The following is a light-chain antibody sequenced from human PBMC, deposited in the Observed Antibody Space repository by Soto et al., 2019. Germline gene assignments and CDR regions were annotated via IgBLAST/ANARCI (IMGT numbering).Light chain of an antibody. CDR2: DNT. Sequence: QSVLTQPPSVSGAPGQRVTISCTGRKSNIGAGFAVHWYQHIPGAAPRLLIYDNTDRPSGVPDRFSASTSGTSASLTINGLQAEDEGDYYCQSYDSRLTGSDVFGTGTKLTVL. CDR1: KSNIGAGFA. CDR3: QSYDSRLTGSDV. J-gene: IGLJ1*01. V-gene: IGLV1-40*01.